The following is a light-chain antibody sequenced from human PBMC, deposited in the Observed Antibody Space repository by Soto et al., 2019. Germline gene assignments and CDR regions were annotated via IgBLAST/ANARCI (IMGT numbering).Light chain of an antibody. V-gene: IGKV1-5*01. J-gene: IGKJ1*01. CDR3: QQYNSYSPVT. CDR1: QSISSW. Sequence: DIQMTQSPSTLSASVGDRVTITCRASQSISSWLAWYQQKPGKAPKLLIYDASSLESGVPSRLSGSGSGTEFTLTISSLQPDDFATYYCQQYNSYSPVTFGQGTKVEIK. CDR2: DAS.